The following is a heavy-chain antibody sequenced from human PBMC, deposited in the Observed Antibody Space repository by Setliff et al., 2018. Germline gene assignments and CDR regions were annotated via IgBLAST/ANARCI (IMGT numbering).Heavy chain of an antibody. CDR2: INHSGST. CDR1: GGSPSGYY. V-gene: IGHV4-34*01. CDR3: ARDYYDSRGSYAFDI. Sequence: PSETLSLTCAVYGGSPSGYYWSWIRQPPGKGLEWIGEINHSGSTNHNPSLKSRVTISVDTSKNQFSLNLSSVTAADTAMYYCARDYYDSRGSYAFDIWGQGTVVTVSS. J-gene: IGHJ3*02. D-gene: IGHD3-22*01.